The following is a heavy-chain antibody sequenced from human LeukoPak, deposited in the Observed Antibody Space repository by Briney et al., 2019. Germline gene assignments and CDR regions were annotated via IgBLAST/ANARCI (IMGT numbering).Heavy chain of an antibody. CDR3: ARLNPSLDILTGYYIDY. J-gene: IGHJ4*02. CDR1: GGSFSGYY. Sequence: SETLSLTCAVYGGSFSGYYWSWIRQPPGKGLEWIGEINHSGSTNYNPSLKSRVTISVDTSKNHFSLELTSVTAADTAVYFCARLNPSLDILTGYYIDYWGQGTLVPVSS. D-gene: IGHD3-9*01. V-gene: IGHV4-34*01. CDR2: INHSGST.